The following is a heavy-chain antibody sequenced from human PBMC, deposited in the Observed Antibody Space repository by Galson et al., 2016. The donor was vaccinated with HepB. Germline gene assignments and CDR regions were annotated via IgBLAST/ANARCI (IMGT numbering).Heavy chain of an antibody. CDR3: ARGNVVASFDS. Sequence: CAISGDSVSSSTATWNWIRQSPSRGLEWLGRTFYGSKWYSEYIVSVKGRISINAETSNNHFSLQLNSVTPEDTAIYYCARGNVVASFDSWGQGTLVTVSS. CDR2: TFYGSKWYS. V-gene: IGHV6-1*01. D-gene: IGHD2-15*01. J-gene: IGHJ4*02. CDR1: GDSVSSSTAT.